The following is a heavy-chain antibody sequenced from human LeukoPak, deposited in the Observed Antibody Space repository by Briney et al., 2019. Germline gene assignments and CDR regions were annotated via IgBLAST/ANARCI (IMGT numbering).Heavy chain of an antibody. J-gene: IGHJ3*02. V-gene: IGHV4-59*11. D-gene: IGHD4-17*01. CDR2: ISYIGST. CDR3: ARDLVTVTKGFDI. Sequence: SETLSLTCAVSADSFSSHYWTWIRQPPGKGLEWIGYISYIGSTNYNPSLKSRVTISIDTSKNQVSLKLTSVTAADTAVYYCARDLVTVTKGFDIWGQGTMVSVSS. CDR1: ADSFSSHY.